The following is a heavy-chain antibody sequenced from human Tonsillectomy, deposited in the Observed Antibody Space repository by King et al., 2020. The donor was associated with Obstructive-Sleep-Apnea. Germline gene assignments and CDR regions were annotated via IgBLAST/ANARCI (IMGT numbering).Heavy chain of an antibody. J-gene: IGHJ4*02. Sequence: VQLVESGGGLVQPGGSLKLSCAASGFTFSGSAMHCVRQASGRGLEWGGRIRSKANSYATAYAASVKGRFTISRDDSKNTAYLQMNSLKTEDTAVYYCTNGLSSDFDYWGQGTLVTVSS. CDR2: IRSKANSYAT. D-gene: IGHD6-13*01. CDR3: TNGLSSDFDY. CDR1: GFTFSGSA. V-gene: IGHV3-73*01.